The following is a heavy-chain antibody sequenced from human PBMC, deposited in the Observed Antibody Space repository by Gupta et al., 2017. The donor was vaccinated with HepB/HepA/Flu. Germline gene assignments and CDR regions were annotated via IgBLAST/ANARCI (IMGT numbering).Heavy chain of an antibody. CDR3: AGGDYGDSWFQDAFDI. D-gene: IGHD4-17*01. CDR1: GFTFSSYW. J-gene: IGHJ3*02. Sequence: EVQLAESGGGLVQPGGSLRLSCVVSGFTFSSYWMSWVRQAPGKGLEWVANIKPEGSEGYYVDSVKGRFTISRDNAKNSLYLQMNSLRTEDTAVYYCAGGDYGDSWFQDAFDIWGQGTMVTVSS. V-gene: IGHV3-7*01. CDR2: IKPEGSEG.